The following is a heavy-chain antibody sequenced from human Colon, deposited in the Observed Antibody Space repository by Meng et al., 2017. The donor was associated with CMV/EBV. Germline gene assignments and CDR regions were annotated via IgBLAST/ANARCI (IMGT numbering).Heavy chain of an antibody. CDR2: ISSSGNTI. J-gene: IGHJ6*02. Sequence: GESLKISCAASGFTFSTYEMNWVRQAPGKGLEWVSYISSSGNTIYHADSVKGRFTISRDNAKNSLYLQMNSLRAEDTAVYYRARDIGTTRYYYYYGIDVWGQGTTVTVSS. V-gene: IGHV3-48*03. CDR3: ARDIGTTRYYYYYGIDV. CDR1: GFTFSTYE. D-gene: IGHD2-2*01.